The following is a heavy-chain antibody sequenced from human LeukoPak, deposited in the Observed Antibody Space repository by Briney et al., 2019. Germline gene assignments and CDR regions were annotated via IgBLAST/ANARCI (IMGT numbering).Heavy chain of an antibody. D-gene: IGHD3-9*01. CDR2: MNPNSGNT. CDR3: AQKTGYYYGMDV. V-gene: IGHV1-8*02. Sequence: ASVKVSCKASGYTFTSYGISWVRQAPGQGLEWMGWMNPNSGNTGYAQKFQGRVTMTRNTSISTAYMELSSLRSEDTAVYYCAQKTGYYYGMDVWGQGTTVTVSS. J-gene: IGHJ6*02. CDR1: GYTFTSYG.